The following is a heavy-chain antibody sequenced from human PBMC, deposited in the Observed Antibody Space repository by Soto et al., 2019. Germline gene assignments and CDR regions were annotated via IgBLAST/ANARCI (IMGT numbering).Heavy chain of an antibody. CDR1: GYSFTSYW. Sequence: GESLKISCKASGYSFTSYWIGWVRQMPGKGLEWMGIIYPDDSDIRYSPSFQGQVTISADKSISSAYLQWSSLKASDTAIYYCVRPDSTGYYEYWGQGTRVTVS. D-gene: IGHD3-22*01. V-gene: IGHV5-51*01. J-gene: IGHJ4*02. CDR3: VRPDSTGYYEY. CDR2: IYPDDSDI.